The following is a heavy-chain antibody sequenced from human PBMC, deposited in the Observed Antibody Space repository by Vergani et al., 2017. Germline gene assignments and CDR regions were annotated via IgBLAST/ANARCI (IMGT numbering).Heavy chain of an antibody. J-gene: IGHJ3*01. D-gene: IGHD3-22*01. V-gene: IGHV1-69*01. CDR1: GGTFSSYA. CDR3: ARMADSSGYSDAFDV. CDR2: IIPIFGTA. Sequence: QVQLVQSGAEVKKPGSSVKVSCKASGGTFSSYAISWVRQAPGQGLEWMGGIIPIFGTANYAQKFPGRVTITADESTSTAYMELSSVRSADTAVYYCARMADSSGYSDAFDVWGQGTMVTVSS.